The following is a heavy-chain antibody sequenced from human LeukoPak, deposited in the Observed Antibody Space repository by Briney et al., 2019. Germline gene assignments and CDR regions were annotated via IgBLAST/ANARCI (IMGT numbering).Heavy chain of an antibody. CDR1: GFTFSSYS. Sequence: GGSLRLSCAASGFTFSSYSMNWVRQAPGKGLEWVSYISSSSSTIYYADSVKGRFTISRDNAKNSLYLQMNSLRAEDTAVYYCASWGGDYGDYVDYWGQGTLVTVSS. D-gene: IGHD4-17*01. CDR2: ISSSSSTI. J-gene: IGHJ4*02. V-gene: IGHV3-48*04. CDR3: ASWGGDYGDYVDY.